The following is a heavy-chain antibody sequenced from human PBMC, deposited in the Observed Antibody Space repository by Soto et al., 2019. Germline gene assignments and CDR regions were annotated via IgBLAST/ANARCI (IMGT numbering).Heavy chain of an antibody. CDR2: IYYSGST. CDR3: ARRYGYYFDY. D-gene: IGHD4-17*01. J-gene: IGHJ4*02. CDR1: GASIISSY. V-gene: IGHV4-59*08. Sequence: SDTLALTCPASGASIISSYGSWIRQPPGKGLEWIGYIYYSGSTNYTPSLKSRVTISVDTSKNQLSLKLSSVTAADTAVYYCARRYGYYFDYWGQGTLVTVS.